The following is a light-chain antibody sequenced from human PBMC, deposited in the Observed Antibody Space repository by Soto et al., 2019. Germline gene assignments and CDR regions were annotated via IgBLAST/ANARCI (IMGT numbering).Light chain of an antibody. CDR2: DAS. V-gene: IGKV3-11*01. CDR1: QSVSRY. CDR3: QQRSNWPTT. J-gene: IGKJ5*01. Sequence: EIVLTQSPATLSLSPGERATLSCRASQSVSRYLAWYQQKPGQAPRLLIYDASNRATGIPARFIGSGSGTDFPLTSSSLEPEDSAVYYCQQRSNWPTTFGQGTRLEIK.